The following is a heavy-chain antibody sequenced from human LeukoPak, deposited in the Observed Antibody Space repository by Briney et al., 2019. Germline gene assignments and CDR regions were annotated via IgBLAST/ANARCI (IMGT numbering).Heavy chain of an antibody. Sequence: SETLSLTCTVSGGSISSYYWSWIRQPAGKGLEWIGRIYTSGSTNYNPSLKSRVTMSVDTSKNQFSLKLSSVTAADTAVYYCARADIVVERGAFDIWGQGTMVTVSS. J-gene: IGHJ3*02. CDR1: GGSISSYY. V-gene: IGHV4-4*07. CDR3: ARADIVVERGAFDI. CDR2: IYTSGST. D-gene: IGHD2-2*01.